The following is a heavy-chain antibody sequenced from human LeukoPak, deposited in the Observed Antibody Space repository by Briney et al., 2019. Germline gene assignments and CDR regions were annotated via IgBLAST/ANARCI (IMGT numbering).Heavy chain of an antibody. CDR2: IYYSGST. CDR1: GGSISGYN. Sequence: SETLSLTCTVSGGSISGYNWSWMRQPPGKELEGIGYIYYSGSTNYNPYLKSRVTISLATSKNQFSLKLSSVTAADTAVYYCARAGPGYCSGSSCFDYWGQGTLVTVSS. J-gene: IGHJ4*02. CDR3: ARAGPGYCSGSSCFDY. D-gene: IGHD2-15*01. V-gene: IGHV4-59*01.